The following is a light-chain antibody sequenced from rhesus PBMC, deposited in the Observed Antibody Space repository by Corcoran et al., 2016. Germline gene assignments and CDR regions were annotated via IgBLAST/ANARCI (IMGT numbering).Light chain of an antibody. CDR1: QGISNN. CDR3: QRGYGTPFS. Sequence: DIQMTQSPSSLSASVGDIVTITCRASQGISNNLAWYQQKPGKVPKLLIFYASTLQSGVPSRFSGSGSWTYFTLTISSLQPDDFATYYCQRGYGTPFSFGPGTKVEIK. V-gene: IGKV1-25*01. CDR2: YAS. J-gene: IGKJ2*01.